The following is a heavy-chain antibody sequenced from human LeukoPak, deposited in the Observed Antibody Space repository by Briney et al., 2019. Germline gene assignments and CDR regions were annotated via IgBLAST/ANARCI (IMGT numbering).Heavy chain of an antibody. CDR1: GFTFDDYA. Sequence: PGRSLRLSCAASGFTFDDYAMHWVQQAPGKGLEWVSGISWNSGSIGYADSVKGRFTISRDNAKNSLYLQMNSLRAEDTALYYCAKDIFTGIAAAGAIDYWGQGTLVTVSS. CDR3: AKDIFTGIAAAGAIDY. J-gene: IGHJ4*02. V-gene: IGHV3-9*01. D-gene: IGHD6-13*01. CDR2: ISWNSGSI.